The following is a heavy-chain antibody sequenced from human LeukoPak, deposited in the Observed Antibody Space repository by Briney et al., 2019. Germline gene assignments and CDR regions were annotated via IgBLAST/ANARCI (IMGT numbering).Heavy chain of an antibody. J-gene: IGHJ4*02. V-gene: IGHV3-7*01. Sequence: GGSLRLSCAASGFTFSSYWMSWVRQAPGKGLEWVANIKEDGSEKYYVDSVKGRLTISRDNAKNSLYVQMNSLRAEDTAVSYCARGRRGPFDYWGQGTLVTVSS. D-gene: IGHD3-10*01. CDR1: GFTFSSYW. CDR2: IKEDGSEK. CDR3: ARGRRGPFDY.